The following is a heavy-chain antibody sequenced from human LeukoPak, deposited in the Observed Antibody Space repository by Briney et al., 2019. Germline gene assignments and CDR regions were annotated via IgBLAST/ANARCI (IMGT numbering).Heavy chain of an antibody. Sequence: ASVKVSCKASGGTFSSYAISWVRQAPGQGLEWMGRIIPILGIANYAQKFQGRVTITADKSTSTAYMELSSLRSEDTAVYYCASIVGATGGRSAGYYFDYWGQGTLVNVSS. J-gene: IGHJ4*02. CDR3: ASIVGATGGRSAGYYFDY. CDR2: IIPILGIA. D-gene: IGHD1-26*01. V-gene: IGHV1-69*04. CDR1: GGTFSSYA.